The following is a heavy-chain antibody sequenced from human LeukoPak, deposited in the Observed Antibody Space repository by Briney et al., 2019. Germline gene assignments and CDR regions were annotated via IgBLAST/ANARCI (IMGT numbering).Heavy chain of an antibody. V-gene: IGHV4-39*01. CDR3: ARGGSGWSAHYYYYGMDV. D-gene: IGHD6-19*01. CDR1: GGSISSSSYY. CDR2: IYYSGST. Sequence: PSETLSLTCTVSGGSISSSSYYWGWIRQPPGKGLECIGSIYYSGSTYYNPSLKSRVTISVDTSKNQFSLKLSSVTAADTAVYYCARGGSGWSAHYYYYGMDVWGQGTTVTVSS. J-gene: IGHJ6*02.